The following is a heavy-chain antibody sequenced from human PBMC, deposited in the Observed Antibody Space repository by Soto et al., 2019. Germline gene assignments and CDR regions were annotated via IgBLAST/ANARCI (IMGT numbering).Heavy chain of an antibody. CDR2: SSGSDNST. J-gene: IGHJ6*02. Sequence: GSLGLACAASGLTFNSFAMICVRQAPGKGLEGVSASSGSDNSTHYAVSVKGRFTISRDNSTTPLYLQMSSLKADQTAVYYCAPTGVCGPVTTVT. CDR1: GLTFNSFA. D-gene: IGHD4-17*01. V-gene: IGHV3-23*01. CDR3: APTGV.